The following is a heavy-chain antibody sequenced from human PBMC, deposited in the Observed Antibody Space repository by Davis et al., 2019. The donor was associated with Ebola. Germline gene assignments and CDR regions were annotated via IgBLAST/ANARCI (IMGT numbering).Heavy chain of an antibody. Sequence: PGGSLRLSCAASEFTFSSYWMSWVRQAPGKGLEWVANIKQDGNEKYYVDSVKGRFTISRDNAKNSVYLQMNSLRAEDTDVYYCARATLGPDYWGQGTLVTVSS. D-gene: IGHD3-16*01. CDR3: ARATLGPDY. CDR1: EFTFSSYW. CDR2: IKQDGNEK. V-gene: IGHV3-7*03. J-gene: IGHJ4*02.